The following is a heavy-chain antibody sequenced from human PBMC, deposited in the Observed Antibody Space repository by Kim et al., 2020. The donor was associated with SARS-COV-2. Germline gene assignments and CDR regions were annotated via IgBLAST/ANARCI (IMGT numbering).Heavy chain of an antibody. CDR3: TLAQYSSGWYDYYYYGMDV. D-gene: IGHD6-19*01. CDR2: IKSKTDGGTT. V-gene: IGHV3-15*01. Sequence: GGSLRLSCAASGFTFSNAWMSWLRQAPGQGLESVVCIKSKTDGGTTDYAAPVNGRLTISRDDSKNTLYLQMNRLKTEHKAVYYCTLAQYSSGWYDYYYYGMDVWGQGTTVTVSS. J-gene: IGHJ6*02. CDR1: GFTFSNAW.